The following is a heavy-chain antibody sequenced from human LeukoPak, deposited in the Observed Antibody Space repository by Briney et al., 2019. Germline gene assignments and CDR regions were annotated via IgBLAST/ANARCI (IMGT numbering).Heavy chain of an antibody. J-gene: IGHJ4*02. CDR3: ARGGYYSDSSGLYYFDY. CDR2: IDWDDDK. Sequence: SGPTLVNPTQTLTLTCTFSGFSLSTSGMCVSWIRQPPGKALEWLARIDWDDDKYYSTSLKTRLTISKDTSKNQVVLTMTNMDPVDTATYYCARGGYYSDSSGLYYFDYWGQGTLVTVSS. D-gene: IGHD3-22*01. CDR1: GFSLSTSGMC. V-gene: IGHV2-70*11.